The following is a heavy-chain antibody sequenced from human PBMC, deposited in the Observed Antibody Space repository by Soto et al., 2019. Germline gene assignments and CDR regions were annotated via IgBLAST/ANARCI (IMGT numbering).Heavy chain of an antibody. D-gene: IGHD3-22*01. CDR2: ISYDGSNK. CDR1: GFTFSSYA. J-gene: IGHJ4*02. CDR3: ARDRSTYYYDSSGYFANFGY. V-gene: IGHV3-30-3*01. Sequence: QVQLVESGGGVVQPGRSLRLSCAASGFTFSSYAMHWVRQAPGKGLEWVAVISYDGSNKYYADSVNGRCTIYRDNSKHTLYLQMNSLRCEDPAVYYCARDRSTYYYDSSGYFANFGYWGQGTLVTVSS.